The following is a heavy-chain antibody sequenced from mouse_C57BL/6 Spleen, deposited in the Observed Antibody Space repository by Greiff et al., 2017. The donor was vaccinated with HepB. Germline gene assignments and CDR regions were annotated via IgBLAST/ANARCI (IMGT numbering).Heavy chain of an antibody. V-gene: IGHV1-74*01. CDR3: AIKEIYYDYGDHAMDY. CDR2: IHPSDSDT. J-gene: IGHJ4*01. CDR1: GYTFTSYW. D-gene: IGHD2-4*01. Sequence: QVHVKQPGAELVKPGASVKVSCKASGYTFTSYWMHWVKQRPGQGLEWIGRIHPSDSDTNYNQKFKGKATLTVDKSSSTAYMQLSSLTSEDSAVYYCAIKEIYYDYGDHAMDYWGQGTSVTVSS.